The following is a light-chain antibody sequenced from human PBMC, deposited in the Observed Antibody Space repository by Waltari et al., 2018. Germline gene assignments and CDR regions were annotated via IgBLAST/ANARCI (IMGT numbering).Light chain of an antibody. CDR3: QQFFGTPWT. CDR1: QSISNY. CDR2: AAS. V-gene: IGKV1-39*01. J-gene: IGKJ1*01. Sequence: DIQMTQSPSSLSASVGDRVTITCRASQSISNYLNWYQQKPGKAPKLLIYAASTLQSGVPSRFSGSGSGTDFTLTISSLQAEDVAVYYCQQFFGTPWTFGQGTKVEIK.